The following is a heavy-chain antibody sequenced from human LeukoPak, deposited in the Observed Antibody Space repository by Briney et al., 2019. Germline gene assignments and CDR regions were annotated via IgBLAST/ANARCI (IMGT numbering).Heavy chain of an antibody. CDR3: AKHPGDFTGIVDYYYMDV. CDR2: ISGSGGST. J-gene: IGHJ6*03. V-gene: IGHV3-23*01. D-gene: IGHD1-26*01. CDR1: GFTFSSYG. Sequence: GGSLRLSCAASGFTFSSYGMSWVRQAPGKGLEWVSAISGSGGSTYYADSVKGRFTISRDNSKNTLYLQMNSLRAEDTAVYYCAKHPGDFTGIVDYYYMDVWGKGTTVTVSS.